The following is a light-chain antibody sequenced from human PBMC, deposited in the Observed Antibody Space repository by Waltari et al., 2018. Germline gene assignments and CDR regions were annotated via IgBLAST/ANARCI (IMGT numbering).Light chain of an antibody. CDR1: QDISDS. J-gene: IGKJ3*01. CDR2: VAS. CDR3: QKYNSVPLT. V-gene: IGKV1-27*01. Sequence: DIQMTQSPASLSASVGDRVTITCRASQDISDSLAWYQQKPGRVPTLLIYVASTLQAGVPSRFSGSGSGTDFTLTISSLQPEDVATYYCQKYNSVPLTFGPGTKVDLK.